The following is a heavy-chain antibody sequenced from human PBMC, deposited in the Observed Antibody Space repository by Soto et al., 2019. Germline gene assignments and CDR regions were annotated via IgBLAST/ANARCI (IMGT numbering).Heavy chain of an antibody. CDR2: IYYSGST. J-gene: IGHJ4*02. CDR3: ASVRYFDWLLSLQRTTTFDY. CDR1: GGSISSGDYY. Sequence: LSLTCTFSGGSISSGDYYWRWIRQPPGKGLEWIGYIYYSGSTYYNPSLKSRVTIAVDTSKNQFSLKLSSVTAADTAVYYCASVRYFDWLLSLQRTTTFDYWGQGTLVTVSS. D-gene: IGHD3-9*01. V-gene: IGHV4-30-4*08.